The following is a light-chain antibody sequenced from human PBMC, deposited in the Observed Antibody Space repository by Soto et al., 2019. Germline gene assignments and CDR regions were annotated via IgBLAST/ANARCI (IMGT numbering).Light chain of an antibody. CDR2: AAS. J-gene: IGKJ3*01. CDR1: QGISNY. V-gene: IGKV1-27*01. Sequence: DIQLTQSPSSLSASVGDRVTISCRARQGISNYLAWYQQKPGKVPNLLIYAASTLQSGVPSRFSGSESGTHLAITISSLQPEDVATYYCQTSNGAPFPFCPGATVDIK. CDR3: QTSNGAPFP.